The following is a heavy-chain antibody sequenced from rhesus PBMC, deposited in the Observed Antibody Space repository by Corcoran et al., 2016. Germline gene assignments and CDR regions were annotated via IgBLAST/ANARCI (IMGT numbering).Heavy chain of an antibody. CDR3: ARDSDDADWNNRFDV. V-gene: IGHV4-81*01. D-gene: IGHD1-26*01. Sequence: QLQESGPGLLKPSETLSLTCTVSGGSISGYFWSWIRPFPGPGLEWIGNIYFNSAGTNYSPSLNVRVTISRDTSKSQFSLALTSLTAADTAIYYCARDSDDADWNNRFDVWGPGHLVTVSS. CDR1: GGSISGYF. CDR2: IYFNSAGT. J-gene: IGHJ5-1*01.